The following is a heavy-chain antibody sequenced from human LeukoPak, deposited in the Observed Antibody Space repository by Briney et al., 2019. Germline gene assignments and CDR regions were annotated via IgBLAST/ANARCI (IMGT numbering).Heavy chain of an antibody. D-gene: IGHD3-22*01. V-gene: IGHV3-23*01. CDR2: ISGSGGST. J-gene: IGHJ4*02. CDR1: GFTFSSYA. Sequence: GGSLRLSCAASGFTFSSYAMSWVRQAPGKGLEWVSAISGSGGSTYYADSVKGRFTISRDNSKNTLYLQMNSLRAEDTAVYYCAKAAGYYYDSSGYRLYWGQGTLVTVSS. CDR3: AKAAGYYYDSSGYRLY.